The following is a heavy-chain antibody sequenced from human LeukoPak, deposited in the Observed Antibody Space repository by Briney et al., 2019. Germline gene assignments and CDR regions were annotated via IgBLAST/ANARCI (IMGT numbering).Heavy chain of an antibody. CDR3: AREGYSSGWYGPPFDY. CDR1: GGSFSGYY. J-gene: IGHJ4*02. V-gene: IGHV4-34*01. Sequence: SETLSLTCAVYGGSFSGYYWSWIRQPPGKGLEWIGEINHSGSTNYNPSLKSRVTISVDTSKNQFSLKLSSVTSADTAVYYCAREGYSSGWYGPPFDYWGQGTLVTVSS. CDR2: INHSGST. D-gene: IGHD6-19*01.